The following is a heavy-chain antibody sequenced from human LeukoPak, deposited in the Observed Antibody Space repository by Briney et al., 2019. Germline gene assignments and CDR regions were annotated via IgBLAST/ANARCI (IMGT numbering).Heavy chain of an antibody. Sequence: SETLSITCAVYGGSFSGYYWSWIRQPPGKGLEWIGEINHSGSTNYNPSLKSRVTISVDTSKNQFSLKLSSVTAADTAVYYCASLGSYYGLNYWGQGTLVTVSS. CDR2: INHSGST. D-gene: IGHD1-26*01. J-gene: IGHJ4*02. CDR1: GGSFSGYY. V-gene: IGHV4-34*01. CDR3: ASLGSYYGLNY.